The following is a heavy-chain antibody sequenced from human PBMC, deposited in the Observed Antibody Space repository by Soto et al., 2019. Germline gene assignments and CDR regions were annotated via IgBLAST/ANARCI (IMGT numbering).Heavy chain of an antibody. CDR1: GGSISSGGYY. CDR3: ARGVLH. Sequence: QVQLQESGPGLVKPSQTLSLTCTVSGGSISSGGYYWSWIRQHPGKGLEWIGYIYYSGSTSYNPSIKRRVTISVDTSKNQYSRKPRSVTADDTAVYYCARGVLHWGQGTLVPVSS. V-gene: IGHV4-31*03. J-gene: IGHJ4*02. CDR2: IYYSGST.